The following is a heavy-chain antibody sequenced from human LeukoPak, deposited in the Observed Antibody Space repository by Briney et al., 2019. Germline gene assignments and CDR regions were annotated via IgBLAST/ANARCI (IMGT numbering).Heavy chain of an antibody. Sequence: SETLSLTCSVSGGSISSSSYYWSWIRQPPGKGLEWIGYIYYSGSTNYNPSLKSRVTISVDTSKNQFSLKLSSVTAADTAAYYCARVMDGSGSYASLSKIDPWGQGTLVTVSS. CDR2: IYYSGST. D-gene: IGHD3-10*01. V-gene: IGHV4-61*01. CDR3: ARVMDGSGSYASLSKIDP. J-gene: IGHJ5*02. CDR1: GGSISSSSYY.